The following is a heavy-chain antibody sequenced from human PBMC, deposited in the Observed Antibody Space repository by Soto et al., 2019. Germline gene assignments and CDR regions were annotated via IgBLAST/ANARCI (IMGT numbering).Heavy chain of an antibody. CDR1: GFAFNTYS. V-gene: IGHV3-21*06. D-gene: IGHD6-19*01. J-gene: IGHJ4*02. Sequence: EVQLVESGGGPVKPGGSLRLSCAASGFAFNTYSMNWVRQAPGKGLEWVACITRSSSYIYYADSVRGRFTLSRDNAKNSRYLQMNLLRAEDTAIYYCARDDGWLILDYWGQGTLVTVSS. CDR3: ARDDGWLILDY. CDR2: ITRSSSYI.